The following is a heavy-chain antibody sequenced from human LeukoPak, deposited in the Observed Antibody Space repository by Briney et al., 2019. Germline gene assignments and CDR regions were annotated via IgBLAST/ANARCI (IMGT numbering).Heavy chain of an antibody. CDR2: ISSNGGST. J-gene: IGHJ4*02. CDR3: ARAQYYHGSGNQVDYFDY. D-gene: IGHD3-10*01. Sequence: GGSLRLSCAASGFTFSSYAMHWVRQAPGKGLEYVSAISSNGGSTYYANSVKGRFTISRDNSKNTLYLQMGSLRAEDMAVYYCARAQYYHGSGNQVDYFDYWGQGTLVTVSS. V-gene: IGHV3-64*01. CDR1: GFTFSSYA.